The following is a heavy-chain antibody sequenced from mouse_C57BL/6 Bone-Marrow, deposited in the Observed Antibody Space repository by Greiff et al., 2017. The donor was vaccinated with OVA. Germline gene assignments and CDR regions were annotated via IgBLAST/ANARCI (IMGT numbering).Heavy chain of an antibody. CDR3: ARELYDYFFAY. V-gene: IGHV1-26*01. Sequence: VQLKESGPELVKPGASVKISCKASGYTFTDYYMNWVKQSHGKSLEWIGDINPNNGGTSYNQKFKGKATLTVDKSSSTAYMELRSLTSEDSAVYYCARELYDYFFAYWGQGTLVTVSA. J-gene: IGHJ3*01. D-gene: IGHD2-4*01. CDR1: GYTFTDYY. CDR2: INPNNGGT.